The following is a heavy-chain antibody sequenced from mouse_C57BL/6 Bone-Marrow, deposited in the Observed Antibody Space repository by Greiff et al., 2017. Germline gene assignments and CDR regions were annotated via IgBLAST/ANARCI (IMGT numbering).Heavy chain of an antibody. J-gene: IGHJ4*01. D-gene: IGHD2-12*01. CDR3: ASSYSVNAMDY. CDR1: GFTFSDYG. Sequence: EVQLQQSGGGLVKPGGSLKLSCAASGFTFSDYGMHWVRQAPEKGLEWVAYIRSGSSTIYYADTVKGRFTISRDNAKNTLFLQMTSLRSEDTAMYYCASSYSVNAMDYWGQGTSVTVSS. V-gene: IGHV5-17*01. CDR2: IRSGSSTI.